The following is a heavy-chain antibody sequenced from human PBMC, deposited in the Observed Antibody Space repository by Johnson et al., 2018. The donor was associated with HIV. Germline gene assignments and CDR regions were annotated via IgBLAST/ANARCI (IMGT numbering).Heavy chain of an antibody. CDR2: ISWNSGSI. CDR3: VRGIVVVVAAGRADAFDI. V-gene: IGHV3-9*01. J-gene: IGHJ3*02. D-gene: IGHD2-15*01. Sequence: VQLVESGGGLVQPGRSLRLSCAASGFTFDDYAMHWVRQAPGKGLEWVSGISWNSGSIGYADSVKGRFTISRDNAKNSLYLQMNSLRAEDTALYYCVRGIVVVVAAGRADAFDIWSQGKMVTVSS. CDR1: GFTFDDYA.